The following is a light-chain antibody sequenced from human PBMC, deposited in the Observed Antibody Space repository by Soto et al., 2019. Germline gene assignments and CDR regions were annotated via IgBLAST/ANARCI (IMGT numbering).Light chain of an antibody. V-gene: IGKV3-11*01. CDR3: LQRSNIPLT. CDR2: DAS. CDR1: QSVSSY. J-gene: IGKJ1*01. Sequence: EIVLTQSPATLSLSPGERATLSCRASQSVSSYLAWYQQKPGQAPRLLIYDASNRATGIPARFSGSGSGTDFTVTISSLDPEDSPVYYCLQRSNIPLTFGQGTKVEIQ.